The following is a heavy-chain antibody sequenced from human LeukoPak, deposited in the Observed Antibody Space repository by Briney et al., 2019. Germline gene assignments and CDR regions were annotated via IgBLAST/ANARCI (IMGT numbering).Heavy chain of an antibody. CDR3: AFRGYSYGPLYYLDY. J-gene: IGHJ4*02. D-gene: IGHD5-18*01. CDR2: IYYSCRA. CDR1: GGSISSSSYY. V-gene: IGHV4-39*01. Sequence: SETLSLTCTVSGGSISSSSYYWGWIRQPPGKGLGWLGSIYYSCRAYYNPPLKSRVTISVDTSKHQFSLKLSSVTAADTAVYYCAFRGYSYGPLYYLDYWGQGTLVTVSS.